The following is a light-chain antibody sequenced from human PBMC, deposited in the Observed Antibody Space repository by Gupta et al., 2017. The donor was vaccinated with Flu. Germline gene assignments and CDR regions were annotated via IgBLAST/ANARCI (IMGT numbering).Light chain of an antibody. CDR3: QSYDSSLSGSV. CDR2: GNN. V-gene: IGLV1-40*01. CDR1: SSNLGAGYD. J-gene: IGLJ3*02. Sequence: SGLTPPPLVSWAPGQRPPLSCTGSSSNLGAGYDVHWYQHFPGKAPKLLLHGNNHRPSGVPDRFSGSKSGTSASLAITGLQADDEADYFCQSYDSSLSGSVFGGGTKLTVL.